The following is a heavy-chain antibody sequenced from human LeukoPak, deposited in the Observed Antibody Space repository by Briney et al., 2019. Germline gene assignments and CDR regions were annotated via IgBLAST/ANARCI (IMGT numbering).Heavy chain of an antibody. CDR2: INTDGSST. CDR1: GFTVSGSW. Sequence: GGSLRLSCAASGFTVSGSWMHWVRQAPGKGLVWVSRINTDGSSTTYADSVKGRFTISRDNANNTLYLQMNSLRGEDTAVYYCARGSSWLDYWGQGTLVTVSS. J-gene: IGHJ4*02. D-gene: IGHD6-13*01. V-gene: IGHV3-74*01. CDR3: ARGSSWLDY.